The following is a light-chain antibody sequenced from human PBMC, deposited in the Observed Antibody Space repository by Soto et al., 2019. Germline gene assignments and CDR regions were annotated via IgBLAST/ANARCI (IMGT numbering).Light chain of an antibody. CDR2: DAS. V-gene: IGKV3D-20*02. CDR3: QQRSNWLWT. J-gene: IGKJ1*01. Sequence: EFVLTQSPGTLSLSPGERATLSCRASQTVRNNYLAWYQQKPGQAPRLLIYDASSRPTDIPARFSGSGSGTDFTLTISSLEPEDFAVYYCQQRSNWLWTFGQGTKVDIK. CDR1: QTVRNNY.